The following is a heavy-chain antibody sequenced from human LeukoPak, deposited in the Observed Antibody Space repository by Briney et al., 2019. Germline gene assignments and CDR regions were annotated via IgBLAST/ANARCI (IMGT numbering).Heavy chain of an antibody. CDR2: FFYRGNS. V-gene: IGHV4-39*07. CDR1: GDSISSSPYH. J-gene: IGHJ3*02. CDR3: ARAPIVVVSIRYDAFDI. D-gene: IGHD3-22*01. Sequence: SETLSLTCSVSGDSISSSPYHWAWIRQPPGKGLEWIGSFFYRGNSYYNPSLKSRVTISVDTSKNQFSLKLSSVTAADTAVYYCARAPIVVVSIRYDAFDIWGQGTMVTVSS.